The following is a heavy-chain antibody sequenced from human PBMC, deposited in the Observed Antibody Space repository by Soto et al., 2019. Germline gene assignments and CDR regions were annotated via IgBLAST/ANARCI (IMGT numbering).Heavy chain of an antibody. CDR3: ARAPDCGEGSCYRHFDL. D-gene: IGHD2-15*01. CDR2: ISGSGDVI. Sequence: SLRLSCAASAFKFSDYYMSWVRQAPGKGLEWVSYISGSGDVIYYADSVKGRFTISRDNDKKSVHLQMDTLRAEDTALYYCARAPDCGEGSCYRHFDLWGQGTLVTVSS. V-gene: IGHV3-11*01. J-gene: IGHJ4*02. CDR1: AFKFSDYY.